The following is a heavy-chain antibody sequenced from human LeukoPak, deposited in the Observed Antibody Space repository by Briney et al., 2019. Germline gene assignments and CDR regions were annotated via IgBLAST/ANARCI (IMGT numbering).Heavy chain of an antibody. V-gene: IGHV5-51*01. J-gene: IGHJ4*02. CDR2: IYPGDSDT. Sequence: GGSLKISCKGSGYSFTNFWIGWVRQMPGKGLEGMGIIYPGDSDTRYSPSFQGQVTISVDKSIKTAYLQWSSLKASDTAIYYCARLGSGDILTGYTLYYFDSWGQGTLVTVSS. D-gene: IGHD3-9*01. CDR3: ARLGSGDILTGYTLYYFDS. CDR1: GYSFTNFW.